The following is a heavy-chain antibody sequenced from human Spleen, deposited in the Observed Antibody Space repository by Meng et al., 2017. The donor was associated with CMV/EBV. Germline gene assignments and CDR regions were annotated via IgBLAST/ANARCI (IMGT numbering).Heavy chain of an antibody. Sequence: QVQLQQWGAGLLKPSXXLSLTXXVYGGSFTAYYWTWIRQAPGKGPEWIGEVTHSGSTTYNPSLASRVNISVDKPKKQFSLTLNSVTAADTAVYYCAKGRANYFGSKHNYFDAWGQGTLVTVSS. V-gene: IGHV4-34*01. J-gene: IGHJ5*02. CDR3: AKGRANYFGSKHNYFDA. CDR2: VTHSGST. CDR1: GGSFTAYY. D-gene: IGHD3-10*01.